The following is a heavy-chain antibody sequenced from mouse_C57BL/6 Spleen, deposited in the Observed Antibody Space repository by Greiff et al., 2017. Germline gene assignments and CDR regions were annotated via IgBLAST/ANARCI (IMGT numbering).Heavy chain of an antibody. J-gene: IGHJ4*01. CDR3: ASDWDEGVYAMDY. V-gene: IGHV5-17*01. CDR2: ISSGSSTI. CDR1: GFTFSDYG. Sequence: EVQRVESGGGLVKPGGSLKLSCAASGFTFSDYGMHWVRQAPEKGLEWVAYISSGSSTIYYADTVKGRFTISRDNAKNTLFLQMTSLRSEDTAMYYCASDWDEGVYAMDYWGQGTSVTVSS. D-gene: IGHD4-1*01.